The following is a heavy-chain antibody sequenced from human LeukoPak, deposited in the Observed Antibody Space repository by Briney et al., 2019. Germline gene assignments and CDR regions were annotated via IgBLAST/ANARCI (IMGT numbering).Heavy chain of an antibody. D-gene: IGHD3-10*01. CDR2: INLRADTT. J-gene: IGHJ4*02. CDR3: ARELPHSYFFDY. CDR1: GYSFSTYF. Sequence: ASVKVSCKASGYSFSTYFVHWLRQAPGQGLEWMGMINLRADTTVRSQNFQGRVTMTGDMSTSTVHMELSSLRSEDTAVYYCARELPHSYFFDYWGQGTLVTVSS. V-gene: IGHV1-46*01.